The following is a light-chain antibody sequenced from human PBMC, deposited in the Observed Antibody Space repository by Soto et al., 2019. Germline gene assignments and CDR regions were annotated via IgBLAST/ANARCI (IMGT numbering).Light chain of an antibody. CDR3: QQSYTTPFT. Sequence: DIQMTQSPSSLSASVGDRVTITCRASQSISSYLNWYQQKPGKAPKVLIYAASTLQSGVPSRFSGSGAGTDFTLTISSLQPEDFATHFCQQSYTTPFTFGPGTKVDIK. V-gene: IGKV1-39*01. CDR2: AAS. J-gene: IGKJ3*01. CDR1: QSISSY.